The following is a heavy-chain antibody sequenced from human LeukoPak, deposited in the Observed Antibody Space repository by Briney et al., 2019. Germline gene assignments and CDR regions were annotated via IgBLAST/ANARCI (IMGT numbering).Heavy chain of an antibody. CDR3: ARTQYGGYVNY. V-gene: IGHV4-59*08. CDR1: GGSISSYY. D-gene: IGHD4/OR15-4a*01. CDR2: IYYSGST. Sequence: SETLSLTCTVSGGSISSYYWSWIRQPPGKGLEWIGYIYYSGSTNYNPSLKSRVTISVETSKNQFSLKLSSVTAADTAVYYCARTQYGGYVNYWGQGTLVTVSS. J-gene: IGHJ4*02.